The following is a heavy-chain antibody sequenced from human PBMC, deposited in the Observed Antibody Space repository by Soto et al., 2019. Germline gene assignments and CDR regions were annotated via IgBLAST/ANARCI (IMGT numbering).Heavy chain of an antibody. CDR2: ISGSGGST. D-gene: IGHD5-12*01. CDR3: AKVPTGGYDFNY. J-gene: IGHJ4*02. Sequence: VGSLRLSCAASGFTFSSYAMSWVRQAPGKGLEWVSAISGSGGSTYYADSVKGRFTISRDNSKNTLYLQMNSLRAEDTAVYYCAKVPTGGYDFNYWGQGTLVTVSS. V-gene: IGHV3-23*01. CDR1: GFTFSSYA.